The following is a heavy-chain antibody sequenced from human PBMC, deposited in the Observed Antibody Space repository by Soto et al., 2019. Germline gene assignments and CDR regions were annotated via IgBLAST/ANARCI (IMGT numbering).Heavy chain of an antibody. Sequence: GSLRLSCAASGFTFSSYGMHWVRQAPGKGLEWVAVIWYDGSNKYYADSVKGRFTISRDNSKNTLYLQMNSLRAEDTAVYYCAREGYCSSTSCHTNAFDIWGQGTMVTVSS. V-gene: IGHV3-33*01. D-gene: IGHD2-2*01. CDR3: AREGYCSSTSCHTNAFDI. CDR2: IWYDGSNK. J-gene: IGHJ3*02. CDR1: GFTFSSYG.